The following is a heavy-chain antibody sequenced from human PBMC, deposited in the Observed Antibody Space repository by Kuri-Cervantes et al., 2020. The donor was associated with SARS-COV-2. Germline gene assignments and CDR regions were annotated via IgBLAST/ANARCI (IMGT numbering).Heavy chain of an antibody. CDR1: GGSISSGGYY. CDR2: IYYSGST. J-gene: IGHJ4*02. V-gene: IGHV4-31*03. CDR3: ARATHGGSYSFLYY. Sequence: SETLSLTCTVSGGSISSGGYYWSWIRQHPGKGLEWIGYIYYSGSTYYNPSLKSRVTISVDTSKNQFPLKLSSVTAADTAVYYCARATHGGSYSFLYYWGQGTLVTVSS. D-gene: IGHD1-26*01.